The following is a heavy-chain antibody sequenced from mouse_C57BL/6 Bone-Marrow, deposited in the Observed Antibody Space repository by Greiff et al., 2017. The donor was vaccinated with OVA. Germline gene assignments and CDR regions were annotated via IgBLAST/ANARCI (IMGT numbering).Heavy chain of an antibody. CDR2: IDPENGDT. CDR1: GFNIKDDY. V-gene: IGHV14-4*01. D-gene: IGHD2-4*01. Sequence: EVKLVESGAELVRPGASVKLSCTASGFNIKDDYMHWVKQRPEQGLEWIGWIDPENGDTEYASKFQGKATITADTSSNTAYLQLSSLTSEDTAVYYCTSTMITTTYCDVWGTGTTVTVSS. CDR3: TSTMITTTYCDV. J-gene: IGHJ1*03.